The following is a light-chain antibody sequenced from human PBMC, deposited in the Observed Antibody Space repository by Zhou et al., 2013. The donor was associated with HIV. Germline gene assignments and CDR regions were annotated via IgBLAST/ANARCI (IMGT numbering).Light chain of an antibody. CDR1: QDISNY. CDR2: AAS. Sequence: DIQLTQSPSFLSASVGDRVSITCRADQDISNYLAWYQQEPGTAPKLLIYAASTLQRGVPSRFSGSQSATEFTLTISCLQPDDFATYYCHQYSSYSTFGPGTKVEI. J-gene: IGKJ3*01. CDR3: HQYSSYST. V-gene: IGKV1-9*01.